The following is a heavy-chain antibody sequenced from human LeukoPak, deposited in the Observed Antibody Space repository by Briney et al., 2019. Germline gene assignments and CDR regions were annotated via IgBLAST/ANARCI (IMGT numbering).Heavy chain of an antibody. J-gene: IGHJ4*02. CDR1: GYTFTGYY. D-gene: IGHD6-13*01. Sequence: ASVKVSCKASGYTFTGYYMHWVRQAPGQGLEWMGRINPNSGGTNYAQKFQGRVTMTRDTSISTAYMELSRLRSDDTAVYYCARSSSWLKYYFDYWGQGTLVTVSS. CDR2: INPNSGGT. CDR3: ARSSSWLKYYFDY. V-gene: IGHV1-2*06.